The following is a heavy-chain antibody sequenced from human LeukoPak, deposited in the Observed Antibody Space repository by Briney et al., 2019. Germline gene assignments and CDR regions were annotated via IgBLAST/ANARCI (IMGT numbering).Heavy chain of an antibody. J-gene: IGHJ6*02. V-gene: IGHV4-39*01. CDR2: IYYSGST. Sequence: SETLSLTCTVSGGSISSSGYYWGWIRQPPGKGLEWIGTIYYSGSTYYNPSLQSRVTISVDTSKNQFSLKLSSVTAADTAVYYCARHAGLRTPYGMDVWGQGTTVTVSS. CDR3: ARHAGLRTPYGMDV. D-gene: IGHD4-17*01. CDR1: GGSISSSGYY.